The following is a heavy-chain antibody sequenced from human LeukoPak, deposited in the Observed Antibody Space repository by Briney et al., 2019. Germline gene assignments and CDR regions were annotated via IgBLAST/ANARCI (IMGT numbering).Heavy chain of an antibody. V-gene: IGHV3-21*01. D-gene: IGHD3-22*01. CDR3: ASYYYDSSGSYWYYGMDV. Sequence: GGSLRLSCAASGFTLRTYSMNWVRKAPGKGLEWVSCISGSSSFIYYSDSVKGRFTISRDNAKNSVYLQMNILRAEDTAVYYCASYYYDSSGSYWYYGMDVWGQGTTVTVSS. CDR2: ISGSSSFI. J-gene: IGHJ6*02. CDR1: GFTLRTYS.